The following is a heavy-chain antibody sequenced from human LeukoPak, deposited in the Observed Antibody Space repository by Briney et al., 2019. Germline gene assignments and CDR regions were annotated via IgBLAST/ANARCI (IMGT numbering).Heavy chain of an antibody. Sequence: GGSLRLSCAASGFTFSNYWIHWVRHAPGKGLEWVAVTSSDLNVKLYADSVKGRFTISRDNSRSTLYLQMNSLRPEDTAIYYCAREGYYGSGSPPSLYFDYWGQGTLVTVSS. CDR1: GFTFSNYW. D-gene: IGHD3-10*01. CDR3: AREGYYGSGSPPSLYFDY. CDR2: TSSDLNVK. J-gene: IGHJ4*02. V-gene: IGHV3-30*03.